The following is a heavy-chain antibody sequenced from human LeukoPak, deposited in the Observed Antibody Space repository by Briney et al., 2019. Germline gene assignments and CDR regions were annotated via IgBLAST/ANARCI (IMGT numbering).Heavy chain of an antibody. CDR3: ARDLIDAFDI. Sequence: SETLSLTCTVSGGSISSYYRSWIRQPPGKGLEWIGYIYYSGSTNYNPSLKSRVTISVDTSKNQFSLKLSSVTAADTAVYYCARDLIDAFDIWGQGTMVTVSS. J-gene: IGHJ3*02. CDR1: GGSISSYY. CDR2: IYYSGST. V-gene: IGHV4-59*01.